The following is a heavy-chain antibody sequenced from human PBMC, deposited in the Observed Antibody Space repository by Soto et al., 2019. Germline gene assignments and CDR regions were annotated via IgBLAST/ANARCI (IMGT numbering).Heavy chain of an antibody. CDR1: GDTFSSHT. V-gene: IGHV1-69*06. CDR3: ARDISGTNNWFDP. CDR2: IIPVFGSP. Sequence: VQLVQSGAEVKKPGSSVRVSCETSGDTFSSHTINWLRQAPGQGLEWMGGIIPVFGSPNYAEKFQGRVTISADTSTNQAYMELRSLTSDDTAVYFCARDISGTNNWFDPWGQGTLVTVSS. D-gene: IGHD1-26*01. J-gene: IGHJ5*02.